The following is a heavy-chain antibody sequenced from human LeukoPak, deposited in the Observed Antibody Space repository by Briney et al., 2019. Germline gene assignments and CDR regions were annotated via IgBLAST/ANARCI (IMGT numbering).Heavy chain of an antibody. CDR1: GFTFTNAW. Sequence: GGSLRLSCAASGFTFTNAWMSWVRQAPGKGLEWVGRIKSKGDGETIDNAAPVKGRFTMSRDDTKATLYLQMNSLKAEDTAVYYCTTDLGLTMIRGVIVYWGQGALVTVSS. CDR3: TTDLGLTMIRGVIVY. D-gene: IGHD3-10*01. CDR2: IKSKGDGETI. V-gene: IGHV3-15*01. J-gene: IGHJ4*02.